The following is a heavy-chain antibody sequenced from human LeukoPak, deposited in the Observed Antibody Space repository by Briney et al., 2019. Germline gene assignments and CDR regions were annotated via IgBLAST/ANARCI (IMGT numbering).Heavy chain of an antibody. J-gene: IGHJ4*01. CDR3: ARDAQRGFDYSNSLEY. CDR2: IWSDGSNR. Sequence: GGSLRLSCAASGFIFSHYGMHWVRQGPGKARVWVAVIWSDGSNRFYAGSVKGRFTISRDNSQNTVFLQMNSLRVEDTAMYYCARDAQRGFDYSNSLEYWGHGTLVTVSS. CDR1: GFIFSHYG. D-gene: IGHD4-11*01. V-gene: IGHV3-33*01.